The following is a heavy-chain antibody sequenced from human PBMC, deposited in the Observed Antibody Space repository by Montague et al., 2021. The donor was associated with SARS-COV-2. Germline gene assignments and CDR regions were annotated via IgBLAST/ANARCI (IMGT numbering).Heavy chain of an antibody. D-gene: IGHD3-10*01. V-gene: IGHV3-33*08. CDR1: GFTFSSYD. CDR2: IWYDGSNQ. CDR3: AREYSTPRWFGEYNRYGMDV. J-gene: IGHJ6*02. Sequence: SLRLSCAASGFTFSSYDMNWVRQAPGKGLEWVAVIWYDGSNQYYGDSVKGRFTISRDNSKNTLYLQMNSLRAEDTAVYYCAREYSTPRWFGEYNRYGMDVWGQGTTVTVSS.